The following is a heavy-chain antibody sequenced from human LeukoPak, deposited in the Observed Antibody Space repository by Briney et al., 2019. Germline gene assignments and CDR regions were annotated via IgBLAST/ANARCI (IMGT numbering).Heavy chain of an antibody. V-gene: IGHV3-33*06. Sequence: GRSLRLSCAASGFTFSSYGMHWVRQAPGKGLEWVAVIWYDGSNKYYADSVKGRFTISRDNSKNTLYLQMNGLRAEDTAVYYCAKGLEDTAMVPGDYWGQGTLVTVSS. CDR1: GFTFSSYG. J-gene: IGHJ4*02. CDR3: AKGLEDTAMVPGDY. CDR2: IWYDGSNK. D-gene: IGHD5-18*01.